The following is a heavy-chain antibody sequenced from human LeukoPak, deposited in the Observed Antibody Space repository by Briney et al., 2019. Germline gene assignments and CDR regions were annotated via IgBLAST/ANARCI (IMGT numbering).Heavy chain of an antibody. V-gene: IGHV5-51*01. CDR1: GYSFTSYW. Sequence: GEPLKISCKGSGYSFTSYWIGWVRQMPGKGLEWMGIIYPGDSDTRYSPSFQGQVTISADKSISTAYLQWSSLKASDTAMYYCARQGYDSSGYYYDAFDIWGQGTMVTVSS. D-gene: IGHD3-22*01. J-gene: IGHJ3*02. CDR3: ARQGYDSSGYYYDAFDI. CDR2: IYPGDSDT.